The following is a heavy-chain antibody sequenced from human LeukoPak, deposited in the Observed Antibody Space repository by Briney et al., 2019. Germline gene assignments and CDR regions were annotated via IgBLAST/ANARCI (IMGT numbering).Heavy chain of an antibody. J-gene: IGHJ4*02. CDR2: ISYDGSNK. CDR3: AKSLHMYMTTVTPFDY. Sequence: GGSLRLSCAASGFTFSSYAMRWVRQAPGKGLEWVAVISYDGSNKYYADSVKGRFTISRDNSKNTLYLQMNSLRAEDTAVYYCAKSLHMYMTTVTPFDYWGQGTLVTVSS. CDR1: GFTFSSYA. D-gene: IGHD4-17*01. V-gene: IGHV3-30-3*02.